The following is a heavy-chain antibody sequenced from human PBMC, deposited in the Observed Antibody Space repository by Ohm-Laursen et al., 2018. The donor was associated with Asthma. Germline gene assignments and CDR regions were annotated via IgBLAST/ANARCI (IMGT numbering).Heavy chain of an antibody. D-gene: IGHD3-22*01. CDR3: ARGTFYYESTGYYFFDH. V-gene: IGHV4-31*02. Sequence: SQTLSLTCTVSGGSISSGHYYWSWIRQHPGKGLEWIGYNYYSGITYSNPSLRSRVSISVDTSKNQFSLKLSPVTAADTAVYYCARGTFYYESTGYYFFDHWGQGALVTVSS. J-gene: IGHJ4*02. CDR1: GGSISSGHYY. CDR2: NYYSGIT.